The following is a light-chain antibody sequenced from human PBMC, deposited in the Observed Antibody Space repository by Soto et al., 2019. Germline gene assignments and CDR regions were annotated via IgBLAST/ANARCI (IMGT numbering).Light chain of an antibody. Sequence: IGLTQSPGTLSLSPGERATLSSRASQSVSTYLAWYQQKPGQAPRLLIYDASNRATGIPARFSGSGSGTDFTLTISCLEPEDFAVYYCQQRSSWPIPSGQVTRPEI. V-gene: IGKV3-11*01. CDR2: DAS. CDR1: QSVSTY. J-gene: IGKJ5*01. CDR3: QQRSSWPIP.